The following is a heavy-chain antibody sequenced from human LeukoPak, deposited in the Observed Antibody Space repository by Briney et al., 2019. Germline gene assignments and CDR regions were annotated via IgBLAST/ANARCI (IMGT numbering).Heavy chain of an antibody. V-gene: IGHV4-34*01. CDR2: INHSGST. CDR3: ARAPWAYGDPNWYFDL. CDR1: GGSFSGYY. D-gene: IGHD4-17*01. Sequence: SETLSLTCAVYGGSFSGYYWSWIRQPPGKGLEWIGEINHSGSTNYNPSLKSRVTISVDTSKNQFSLKLSSVTAADTAVYYCARAPWAYGDPNWYFDLWGRGTLVTVSS. J-gene: IGHJ2*01.